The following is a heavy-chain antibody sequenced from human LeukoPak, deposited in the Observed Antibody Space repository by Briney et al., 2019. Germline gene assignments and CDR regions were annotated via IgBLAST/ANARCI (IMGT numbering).Heavy chain of an antibody. J-gene: IGHJ4*02. CDR1: GFTFSSYG. Sequence: PGRSLRLSCAASGFTFSSYGMHWVRKAPGKGLEWVAVIWYDGSNKYYADSVKGRFTISRDNSKNTLYLQMNSLRAEDTAVYYCAREPHSYYDFWSGFTNRGAYFDYWGQGTLVTVSS. V-gene: IGHV3-33*01. D-gene: IGHD3-3*01. CDR3: AREPHSYYDFWSGFTNRGAYFDY. CDR2: IWYDGSNK.